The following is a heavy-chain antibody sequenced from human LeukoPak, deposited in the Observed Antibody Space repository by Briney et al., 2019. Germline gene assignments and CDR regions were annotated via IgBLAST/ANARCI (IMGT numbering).Heavy chain of an antibody. J-gene: IGHJ4*02. V-gene: IGHV4-39*01. Sequence: PSETLSLTCTVSGGSISSSSYYWGWIRQPPGKGLEWIGSIYYSGSTYYNPSLKSRVTISVDTSKNQFSLKLSSVTAADTAVYYCALAPPGYFDYWGQGTLVTVSS. CDR3: ALAPPGYFDY. CDR2: IYYSGST. CDR1: GGSISSSSYY.